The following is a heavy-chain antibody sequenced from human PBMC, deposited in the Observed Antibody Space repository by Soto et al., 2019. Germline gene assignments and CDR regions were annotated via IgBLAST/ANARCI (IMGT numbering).Heavy chain of an antibody. J-gene: IGHJ5*02. CDR3: ARGIRFGELYGNWFDP. Sequence: SETLSLTCPLYGGSFSGSYWSWIRQPPGKGLEWIGEINHSGSTNYNPSLKSRVTISVDTSKNQFSLKLSSVTAADTAVYYCARGIRFGELYGNWFDPWGQGTLVTVSS. V-gene: IGHV4-34*01. CDR1: GGSFSGSY. CDR2: INHSGST. D-gene: IGHD3-10*01.